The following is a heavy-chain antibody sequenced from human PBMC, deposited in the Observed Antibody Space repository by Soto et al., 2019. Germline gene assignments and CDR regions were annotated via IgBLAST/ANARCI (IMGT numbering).Heavy chain of an antibody. CDR1: GGSISRYY. Sequence: SETLSLTCAVSGGSISRYYWSWIRQPPGKGLEWIGYFSHSGSTKYNPSLESRVTISVDTSKNQFSLKLNSVTAADTAVYYCARQRGPDYYFDYWGQGTLVTVSS. D-gene: IGHD3-16*01. CDR2: FSHSGST. J-gene: IGHJ4*02. V-gene: IGHV4-59*08. CDR3: ARQRGPDYYFDY.